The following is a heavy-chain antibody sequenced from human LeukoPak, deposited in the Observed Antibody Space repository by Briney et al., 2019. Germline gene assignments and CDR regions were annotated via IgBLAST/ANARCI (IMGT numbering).Heavy chain of an antibody. V-gene: IGHV3-23*01. Sequence: GGSLRLSCAASGFTFSRYGMSWVRQAPGKGLEWVSAISGSGGSTYYADSVKGRFTISRDNSKNTLYLQMNSLRAEDTAVYYCAKDQYYYDSSADYWGQGTLVTVSS. CDR3: AKDQYYYDSSADY. D-gene: IGHD3-22*01. CDR2: ISGSGGST. J-gene: IGHJ4*02. CDR1: GFTFSRYG.